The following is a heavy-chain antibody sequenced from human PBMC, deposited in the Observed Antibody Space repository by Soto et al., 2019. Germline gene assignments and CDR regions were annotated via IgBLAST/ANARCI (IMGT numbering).Heavy chain of an antibody. D-gene: IGHD2-15*01. CDR3: ARDLGYCSGGSCYHFDY. CDR2: IYSGGST. J-gene: IGHJ4*02. Sequence: GGSLRLSCAASGFTVSSNYMSWVRQAPGKGLEWVSVIYSGGSTYYADSVKGRFTISRDNSKNTLYLQMNSLRAEDTAVYYCARDLGYCSGGSCYHFDYWGQGTLVTVSS. CDR1: GFTVSSNY. V-gene: IGHV3-66*01.